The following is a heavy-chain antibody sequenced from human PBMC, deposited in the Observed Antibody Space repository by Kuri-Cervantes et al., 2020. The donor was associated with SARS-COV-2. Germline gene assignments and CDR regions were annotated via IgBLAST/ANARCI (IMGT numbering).Heavy chain of an antibody. Sequence: GGSLRLSCAASGFTFDDYAMHWVRQAPGKGLEWVSGISWNSGSIGYADSVKGRFTISRDNAKNSLYLQMNSLRAEDTAVYYCARFTWVGATTTFDYWGQGTLVTVSS. CDR2: ISWNSGSI. CDR3: ARFTWVGATTTFDY. CDR1: GFTFDDYA. V-gene: IGHV3-9*01. D-gene: IGHD1-26*01. J-gene: IGHJ4*02.